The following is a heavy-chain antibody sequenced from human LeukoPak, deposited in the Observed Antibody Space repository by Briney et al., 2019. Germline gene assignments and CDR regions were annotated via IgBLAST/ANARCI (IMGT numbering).Heavy chain of an antibody. J-gene: IGHJ2*01. V-gene: IGHV4-61*02. CDR2: IYTSGST. D-gene: IGHD5-24*01. CDR1: GGSISSGSYY. CDR3: ARDGDGYNGWYFDL. Sequence: PSETLSLTCTVSGGSISSGSYYWSWIRQPAGKGLEWIGRIYTSGSTNYNPSLKSRVTISVDTSKNQFSLKLSSVPAADTAVYYCARDGDGYNGWYFDLWGRGTLVTVSS.